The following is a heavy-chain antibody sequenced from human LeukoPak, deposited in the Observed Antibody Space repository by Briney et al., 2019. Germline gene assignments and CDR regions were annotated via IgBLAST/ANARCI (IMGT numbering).Heavy chain of an antibody. J-gene: IGHJ5*02. CDR1: GFSFSSYW. V-gene: IGHV3-7*01. D-gene: IGHD2-15*01. Sequence: PGGSLRLSCAASGFSFSSYWMSWVRQAPGKGLEWVANINQDGSEKYYVDSAKGRFTISRDNAKNSLYLQMNSLRVEDTAVYYCARGSGSFDPWGQGTLVTVSS. CDR2: INQDGSEK. CDR3: ARGSGSFDP.